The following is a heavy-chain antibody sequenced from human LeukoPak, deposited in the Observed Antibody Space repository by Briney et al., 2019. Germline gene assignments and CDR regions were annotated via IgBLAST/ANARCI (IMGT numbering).Heavy chain of an antibody. CDR1: GFTVSSNY. V-gene: IGHV3-23*01. J-gene: IGHJ2*01. Sequence: GGSLRLSCAASGFTVSSNYMSWVRQAPGKGLEWVSGISGSGGNTYYADSVKGRFTISRDNSKNTLFLQMNSLRAEDTAVYYCAKAPGYGDYWYFDLWGRGTLVTVSS. CDR2: ISGSGGNT. CDR3: AKAPGYGDYWYFDL. D-gene: IGHD4-17*01.